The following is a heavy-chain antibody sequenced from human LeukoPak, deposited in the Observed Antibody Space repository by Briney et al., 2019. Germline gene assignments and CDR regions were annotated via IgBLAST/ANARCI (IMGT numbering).Heavy chain of an antibody. J-gene: IGHJ3*02. CDR1: GFTFDDYA. CDR2: ISWNSGSI. D-gene: IGHD3-10*01. Sequence: GGSLRLSCAASGFTFDDYAMLWAGQAPGKGLEGVSGISWNSGSIGYADSVKGRFTTSRDNAKNSLYLQMNSLRAEDTALYYCAQGSITMVRGVIISLDAFDIWGQGTMVTVSS. CDR3: AQGSITMVRGVIISLDAFDI. V-gene: IGHV3-9*01.